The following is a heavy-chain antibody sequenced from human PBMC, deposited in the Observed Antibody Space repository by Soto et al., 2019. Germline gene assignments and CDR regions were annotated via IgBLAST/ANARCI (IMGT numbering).Heavy chain of an antibody. D-gene: IGHD3-10*01. Sequence: QVQLVESGGGVVQPGRSLRLSCAASGFTFSSYGMHWVRQAPGKGLEWVAVISYDGSNKYYADSVKGRFTISRDNSKNTLYLQMNSLRAEDTAVYYCAKGPLWFGELLREMIENWFDPWGQGTLVTVSS. CDR2: ISYDGSNK. J-gene: IGHJ5*02. CDR1: GFTFSSYG. CDR3: AKGPLWFGELLREMIENWFDP. V-gene: IGHV3-30*18.